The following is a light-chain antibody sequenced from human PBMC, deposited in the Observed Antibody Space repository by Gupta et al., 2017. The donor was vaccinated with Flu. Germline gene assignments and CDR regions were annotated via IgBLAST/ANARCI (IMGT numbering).Light chain of an antibody. V-gene: IGKV1-39*01. CDR1: QSFDNQ. J-gene: IGKJ1*01. Sequence: DIQLTQSPSSLSASVGDSVTITCRAGQSFDNQLNWYQQKPGKAPKLLIYSASTLHNGVPFRFSGSGSGTDFTLTISRLQPDDFATYYCQQSDFSPWTFGQGTKVEIK. CDR2: SAS. CDR3: QQSDFSPWT.